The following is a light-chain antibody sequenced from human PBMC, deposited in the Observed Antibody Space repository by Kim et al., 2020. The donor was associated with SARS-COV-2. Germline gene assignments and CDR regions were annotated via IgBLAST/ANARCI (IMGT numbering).Light chain of an antibody. V-gene: IGKV1-5*03. J-gene: IGKJ3*01. CDR1: ESISNW. Sequence: DIQMTQSPSTVSASVGDRVTIACRASESISNWLAWYQQKPGKAPKLLISKASTLETGVPSRFSGSGSGTEFTLTIGSLQPDDFATYYCQQYNGYPFTFGPGTKVDIK. CDR3: QQYNGYPFT. CDR2: KAS.